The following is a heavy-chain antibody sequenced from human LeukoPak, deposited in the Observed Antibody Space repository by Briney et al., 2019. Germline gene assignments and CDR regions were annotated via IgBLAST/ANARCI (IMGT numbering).Heavy chain of an antibody. CDR3: AKGWKYYDILTGYYNVYGMDV. CDR2: ISYDGSNK. Sequence: GGSLRLSCAASGFTFSSYGMHWVRPAPGKGVEWVAVISYDGSNKYYADSVKGRFTISRDNSKNTLYLQMNSLRAEDTAVYYCAKGWKYYDILTGYYNVYGMDVWGQGTTVTVSS. V-gene: IGHV3-30*18. CDR1: GFTFSSYG. D-gene: IGHD3-9*01. J-gene: IGHJ6*02.